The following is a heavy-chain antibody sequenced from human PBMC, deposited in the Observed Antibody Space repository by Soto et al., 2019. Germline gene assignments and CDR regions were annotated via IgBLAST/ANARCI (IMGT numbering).Heavy chain of an antibody. D-gene: IGHD3-10*01. Sequence: ASVKVSCKASGYTFTSYGISWGRQAPGQGHKWMGWISAYNGNTNYAQKLQGRVTMTTDTSTSTAYMELRSLRSDDTAVYYCARGFPVLLWFGELLSYFDYRGQGTLVTVSS. V-gene: IGHV1-18*01. CDR2: ISAYNGNT. CDR1: GYTFTSYG. CDR3: ARGFPVLLWFGELLSYFDY. J-gene: IGHJ4*02.